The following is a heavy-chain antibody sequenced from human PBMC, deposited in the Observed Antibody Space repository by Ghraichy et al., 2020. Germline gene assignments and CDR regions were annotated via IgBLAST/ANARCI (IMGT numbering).Heavy chain of an antibody. Sequence: GGSLRLSCAASGFKYSSSGMQWVRQASGKGLEWVAVISYDGANKYYADVAKGRFTVSRDNSQTTLYLQMNSLRPDDTAVYYCMKSRFPLAELLGEDNRFGTWGQGAQVTLSS. CDR3: MKSRFPLAELLGEDNRFGT. J-gene: IGHJ5*02. CDR2: ISYDGANK. D-gene: IGHD3-16*01. CDR1: GFKYSSSG. V-gene: IGHV3-30*18.